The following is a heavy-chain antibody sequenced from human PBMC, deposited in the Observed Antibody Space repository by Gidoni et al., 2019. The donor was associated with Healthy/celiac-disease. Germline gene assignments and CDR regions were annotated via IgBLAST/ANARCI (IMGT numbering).Heavy chain of an antibody. V-gene: IGHV3-30*18. J-gene: IGHJ4*02. D-gene: IGHD3-22*01. Sequence: QVQLVESGGGVVQPGRSLSLSCAASGFTFRSYGMHWVRQAPGKGLEWVAVISYDGSNKYYADSVKGRFTISRDNSKNTLYLQMNSLRAEDTAVYYCAKGGTYYYDSSGYSPYWGQGTLVTVSS. CDR2: ISYDGSNK. CDR3: AKGGTYYYDSSGYSPY. CDR1: GFTFRSYG.